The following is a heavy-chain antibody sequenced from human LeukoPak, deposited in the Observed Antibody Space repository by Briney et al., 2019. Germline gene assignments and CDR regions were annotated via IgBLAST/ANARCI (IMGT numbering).Heavy chain of an antibody. Sequence: GASVKVSCKDSGYTFTGYYMHWVRQAPGQGLEWMGWINPNSGGTNYAQKFQGRVTMTRDTSISTAYMELSRLRSDDTAVYYCAREGHYSSSWYPFDYWGQGTLVTVSS. J-gene: IGHJ4*02. CDR1: GYTFTGYY. CDR3: AREGHYSSSWYPFDY. CDR2: INPNSGGT. D-gene: IGHD6-13*01. V-gene: IGHV1-2*02.